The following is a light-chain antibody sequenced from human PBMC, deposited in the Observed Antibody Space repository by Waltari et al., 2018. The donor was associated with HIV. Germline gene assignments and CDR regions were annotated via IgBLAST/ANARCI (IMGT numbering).Light chain of an antibody. V-gene: IGLV1-40*01. CDR3: QSYDSSLGGSVV. CDR2: VDN. CDR1: RSNIRAGYD. Sequence: QSVLTQPPSVSRAPGQRVTLPCTVSRSNIRAGYDVHWYRQLPGTAPKLLIYVDNNRPSWSPDRFSGSNAGTSASLAITGLQAEDEANYYCQSYDSSLGGSVVFGGGTKLTVL. J-gene: IGLJ2*01.